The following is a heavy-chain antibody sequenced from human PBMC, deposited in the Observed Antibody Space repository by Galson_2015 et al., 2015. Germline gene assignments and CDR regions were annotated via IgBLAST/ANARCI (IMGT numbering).Heavy chain of an antibody. CDR2: ISYDGSNK. CDR3: ARGPGRIGYTENTDGGADYYYYYGMDV. J-gene: IGHJ6*02. D-gene: IGHD5-24*01. CDR1: GFTFSSYA. Sequence: SLRLSCAASGFTFSSYAMHWVRQAPGKGLEWVAVISYDGSNKYYADSVKGRFTISRDNSKNTLYLQMNSLRAEDTAVYYCARGPGRIGYTENTDGGADYYYYYGMDVWGQGTTVTVSS. V-gene: IGHV3-30-3*01.